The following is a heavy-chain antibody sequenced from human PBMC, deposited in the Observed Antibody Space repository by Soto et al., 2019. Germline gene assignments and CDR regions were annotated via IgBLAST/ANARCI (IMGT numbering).Heavy chain of an antibody. CDR3: ARRPSGCSGGSCYSEYYGMDV. D-gene: IGHD2-15*01. CDR2: IYYSGST. Sequence: ETLSLTCTVSGGSISSSSYYWGWIRQPPGKGLEWIGSIYYSGSTYYNPSLKSRVTISVDTSKNQFSLKLSSVTAADTAVYYCARRPSGCSGGSCYSEYYGMDVWGQGTTVTAP. CDR1: GGSISSSSYY. J-gene: IGHJ6*02. V-gene: IGHV4-39*01.